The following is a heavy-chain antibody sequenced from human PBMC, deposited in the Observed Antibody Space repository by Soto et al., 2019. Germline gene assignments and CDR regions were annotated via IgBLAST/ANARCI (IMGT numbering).Heavy chain of an antibody. J-gene: IGHJ4*02. Sequence: QVQLVESGGGVVQPGESRTLSCAGSGLSFNSYGMHWVRQAPGKGLEWVAVISYDGRQKYYADSVKGRFTISRDNSKNTQYRQMNSLRDEDTAIYYCAKSRGEKTWRQLWPLDYWGQGTLITVSS. D-gene: IGHD5-18*01. CDR2: ISYDGRQK. V-gene: IGHV3-30*18. CDR3: AKSRGEKTWRQLWPLDY. CDR1: GLSFNSYG.